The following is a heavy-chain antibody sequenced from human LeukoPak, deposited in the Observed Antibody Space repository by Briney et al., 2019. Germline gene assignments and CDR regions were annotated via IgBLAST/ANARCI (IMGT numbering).Heavy chain of an antibody. J-gene: IGHJ4*02. CDR1: GFTFSDYY. D-gene: IGHD2-2*01. CDR3: ARAKGSSIPTDY. CDR2: ISSSGSTI. Sequence: PGGSLRLSCAASGFTFSDYYMSWIRQAPGQGLEWVSYISSSGSTIYYADSVKGRFTISRDNAKNSLYLQMNSPRAEDTAVYYCARAKGSSIPTDYWGQGTLVTVSS. V-gene: IGHV3-11*04.